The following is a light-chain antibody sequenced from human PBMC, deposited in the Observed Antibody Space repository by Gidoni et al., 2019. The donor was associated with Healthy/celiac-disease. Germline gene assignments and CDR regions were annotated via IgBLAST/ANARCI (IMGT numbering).Light chain of an antibody. J-gene: IGKJ1*01. CDR3: QQYGSSWT. CDR1: QSVSSSY. Sequence: EFVYTQSPSTMSLSPGERATHSCRASQSVSSSYLAWYQQKPGQAPRLLIYGATSRATGIPDRFSGSGSGKDFTLTISRLEPEVFAVYYCQQYGSSWTFGQGTKVEIK. CDR2: GAT. V-gene: IGKV3-20*01.